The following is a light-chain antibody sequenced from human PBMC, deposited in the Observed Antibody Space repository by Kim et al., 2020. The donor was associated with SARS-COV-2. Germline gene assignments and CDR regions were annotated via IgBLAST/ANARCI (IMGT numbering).Light chain of an antibody. CDR2: DAS. Sequence: SVGDRVTITCRASQDISNYLNWYQQKPGKAPKLLIYDASNLETGVPSRFSGSGSGTDFTFTISSLQPEDIATYYCQQYDNLPRLTFGGGTKVDIK. J-gene: IGKJ4*01. V-gene: IGKV1-33*01. CDR1: QDISNY. CDR3: QQYDNLPRLT.